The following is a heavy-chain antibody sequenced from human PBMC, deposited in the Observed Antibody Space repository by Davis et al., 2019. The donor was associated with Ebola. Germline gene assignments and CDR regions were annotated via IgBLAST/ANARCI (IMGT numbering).Heavy chain of an antibody. V-gene: IGHV3-21*01. CDR1: GFTFSIYT. CDR2: ISGSSSST. CDR3: ASHGYGDYSGNLEHYYFRY. Sequence: GGSLRLSCAASGFTFSIYTLNWVRQAPGKGLEWVSSISGSSSSTYYADSVEGRFTISRDNAKNSVYLQMSSVTAEDTAVYYCASHGYGDYSGNLEHYYFRYWGQGTLVTVSS. J-gene: IGHJ4*02. D-gene: IGHD4-17*01.